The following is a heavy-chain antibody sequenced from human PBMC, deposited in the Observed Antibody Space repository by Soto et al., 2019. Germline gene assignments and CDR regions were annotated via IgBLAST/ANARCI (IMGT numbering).Heavy chain of an antibody. CDR2: INPGGGST. V-gene: IGHV1-46*01. Sequence: QVQLVQSGAEVKKPGASVKVSCKASGYTSTNYYIHWVRQAPGQGLEWMGIINPGGGSTTYAQKFQDRVTMTRDTSTTTVYMELSSLRCADTAVYYCARAYSSTSPFDYWGQGTLVTVSS. J-gene: IGHJ4*02. D-gene: IGHD6-19*01. CDR3: ARAYSSTSPFDY. CDR1: GYTSTNYY.